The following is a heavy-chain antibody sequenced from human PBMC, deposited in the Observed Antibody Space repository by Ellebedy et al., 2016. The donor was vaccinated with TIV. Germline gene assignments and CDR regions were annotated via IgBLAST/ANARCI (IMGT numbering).Heavy chain of an antibody. CDR1: GGSLSGYY. CDR2: INHSGST. CDR3: SRGVTDQN. V-gene: IGHV4-34*01. J-gene: IGHJ4*02. Sequence: ESLKISCAVYGGSLSGYYWSWIRQPPGKGLEWIGEINHSGSTNYNSSLKSRVTISLDTSKNQFSLKLSSVTAADTAVYYCSRGVTDQNWGQGILVTVSS. D-gene: IGHD2-21*02.